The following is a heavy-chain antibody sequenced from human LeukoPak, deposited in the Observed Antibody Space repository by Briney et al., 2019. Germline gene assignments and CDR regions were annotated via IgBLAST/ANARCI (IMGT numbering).Heavy chain of an antibody. CDR2: ISSSGSTI. CDR1: GFTLSHYE. CDR3: ARGGDYLDF. V-gene: IGHV3-48*03. Sequence: PGGSLRLSCAASGFTLSHYEMNWVRQAPGKGLEWVSYISSSGSTIYYADSVKGRFTISRDNANNSLYLQMNSLRAEDTAVYYCARGGDYLDFWGQGTLVTVSS. J-gene: IGHJ4*02.